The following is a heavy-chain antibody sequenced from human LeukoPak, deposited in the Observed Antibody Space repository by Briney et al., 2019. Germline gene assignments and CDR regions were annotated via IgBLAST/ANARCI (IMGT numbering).Heavy chain of an antibody. D-gene: IGHD3-9*01. CDR3: ATIRRFENYFDY. Sequence: ASVKVSCKVSGYTLTELSMHWVRQAPGKGLEWMGGFDPEDGETIYAQKFQGRVTMTEDTSTDTAYMELSSPRSEDTAVYYCATIRRFENYFDYWGQGTLVTVSS. CDR1: GYTLTELS. V-gene: IGHV1-24*01. J-gene: IGHJ4*02. CDR2: FDPEDGET.